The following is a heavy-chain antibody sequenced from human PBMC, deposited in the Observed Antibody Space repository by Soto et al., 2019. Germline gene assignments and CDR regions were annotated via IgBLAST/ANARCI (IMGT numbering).Heavy chain of an antibody. Sequence: SETLSLTCSVSGGSISGSYWSWIRQSPGKGLEWLGYAYYTGSTNYSPSLRSRVSISVDTSKNEFSLRLSSVTAADTAVYFCARSVAVPGAHIDYWGQGTQVTVS. CDR3: ARSVAVPGAHIDY. V-gene: IGHV4-59*01. CDR1: GGSISGSY. CDR2: AYYTGST. J-gene: IGHJ4*02. D-gene: IGHD6-19*01.